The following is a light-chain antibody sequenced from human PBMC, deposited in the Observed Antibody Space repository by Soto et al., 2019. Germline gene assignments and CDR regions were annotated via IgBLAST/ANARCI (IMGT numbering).Light chain of an antibody. CDR1: QGISRW. CDR3: QQTRDFPIT. CDR2: AAS. Sequence: DIQMTQSPSSVSASVGDTVTVTCRASQGISRWLAWYQQKPGKAPRLLIYAASSLQNGVPPRFSGTYSGTDFSLTISSLQPGDSATYFCQQTRDFPITFGGATKVDIK. J-gene: IGKJ4*01. V-gene: IGKV1-12*01.